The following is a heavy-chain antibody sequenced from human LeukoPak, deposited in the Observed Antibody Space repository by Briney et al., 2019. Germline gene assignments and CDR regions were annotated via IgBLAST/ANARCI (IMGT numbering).Heavy chain of an antibody. D-gene: IGHD3-3*01. CDR2: ISSSSSYI. CDR1: GFTFSSYS. Sequence: GGSLRLSCAASGFTFSSYSMNWVRQAPGKGLEWVSSISSSSSYIYYADSVKGRFTISRDNARNSLYLQMNSLRAEDTAVYYCERRDYDFGPGQYCYNYYMDVWGRGTTVTVSS. V-gene: IGHV3-21*01. J-gene: IGHJ6*03. CDR3: ERRDYDFGPGQYCYNYYMDV.